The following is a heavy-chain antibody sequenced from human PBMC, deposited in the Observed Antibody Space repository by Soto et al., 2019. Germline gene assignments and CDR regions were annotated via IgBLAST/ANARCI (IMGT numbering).Heavy chain of an antibody. CDR2: ISGSGSST. CDR1: GITFSTYA. J-gene: IGHJ4*02. V-gene: IGHV3-23*01. CDR3: ATGGSYSDH. D-gene: IGHD3-16*01. Sequence: EVQLLKSGGGLVQPGGSMRLACAASGITFSTYAMNWVRQAPGKGLEWVSAISGSGSSTYYADSVKGRFTISRDHSKNTLCLQMNSLRDEDTAVYYCATGGSYSDHWGQGTLVTVSS.